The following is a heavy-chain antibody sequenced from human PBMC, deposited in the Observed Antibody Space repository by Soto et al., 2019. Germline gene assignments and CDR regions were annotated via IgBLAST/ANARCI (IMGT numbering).Heavy chain of an antibody. V-gene: IGHV4-59*02. CDR3: ARGPGASGTYHYYFDY. CDR1: GDSVSTYW. Sequence: SENLSLTCTVSGDSVSTYWWSWIRQPPGKGLEWIAYIYNTGSTNYNPSLKSRVTISLDASKNQFSLKLSSVTAADTAVYYCARGPGASGTYHYYFDYWGPGTLVTVSS. CDR2: IYNTGST. D-gene: IGHD3-10*01. J-gene: IGHJ4*02.